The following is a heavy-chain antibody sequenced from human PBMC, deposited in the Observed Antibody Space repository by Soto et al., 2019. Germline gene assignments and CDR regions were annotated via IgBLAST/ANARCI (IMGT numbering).Heavy chain of an antibody. V-gene: IGHV1-46*01. CDR1: GYTFTSYY. D-gene: IGHD3-3*01. J-gene: IGHJ6*02. CDR2: INPSGGST. Sequence: ASVKVSCKASGYTFTSYYMHWVRQAPGQGLEWMGIINPSGGSTSYAQKFQGRVTMTRDTSTSTVYMELSSLRSEDTAVYYCARDHDDFWSGYYGLVTYYYRMDVWGQGTTVTVSS. CDR3: ARDHDDFWSGYYGLVTYYYRMDV.